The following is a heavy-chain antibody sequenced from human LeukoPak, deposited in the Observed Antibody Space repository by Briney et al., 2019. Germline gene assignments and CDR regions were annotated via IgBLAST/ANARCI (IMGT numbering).Heavy chain of an antibody. V-gene: IGHV3-23*01. Sequence: GGSLRLSCAASGFTFSSYAMSWVRQAPGKGLEWVSAISGSGGSTYYADSVKGRFTISRDNSKNTLYLQMNSLRAEETAVYYCAKDMTTHVLQWFGELLGFDYWGQGTLVTVSS. CDR2: ISGSGGST. D-gene: IGHD3-10*01. J-gene: IGHJ4*02. CDR3: AKDMTTHVLQWFGELLGFDY. CDR1: GFTFSSYA.